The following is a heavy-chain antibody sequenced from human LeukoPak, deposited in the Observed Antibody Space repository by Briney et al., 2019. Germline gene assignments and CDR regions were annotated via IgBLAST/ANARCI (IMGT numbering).Heavy chain of an antibody. CDR3: ARDYGDYRLPFDP. CDR1: GGSFSGYY. D-gene: IGHD4-17*01. J-gene: IGHJ5*02. Sequence: SETLSLTCAVYGGSFSGYYWSWIRQPPGKGLEWIGEVNHSGSTNYNPSLKSRVTISVDTSKNQFSLKLSSVTAADTAVYYCARDYGDYRLPFDPWGQGTLVTVSS. CDR2: VNHSGST. V-gene: IGHV4-34*01.